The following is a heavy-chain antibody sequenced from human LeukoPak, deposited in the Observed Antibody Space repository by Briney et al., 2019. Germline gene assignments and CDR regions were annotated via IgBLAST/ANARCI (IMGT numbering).Heavy chain of an antibody. CDR2: IYDSGNT. D-gene: IGHD3-10*01. V-gene: IGHV4-4*02. CDR3: ATWLASRRAGSRLDP. J-gene: IGHJ5*02. Sequence: SETLSLTCAVSGGSISTGNGWSWVRQSPGKGLEWIGEIYDSGNTNYNPSLKTRVTISMDKSKNQLSLRLSSVTAADTAVYYCATWLASRRAGSRLDPWGQGTLVTVSS. CDR1: GGSISTGNG.